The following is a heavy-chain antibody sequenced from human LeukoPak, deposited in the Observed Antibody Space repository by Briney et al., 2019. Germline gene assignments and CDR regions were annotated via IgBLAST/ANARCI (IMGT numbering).Heavy chain of an antibody. V-gene: IGHV1-18*01. CDR3: ARDLEFPRITNDYGDYEEPYYGMDV. Sequence: ASVKVSCKASGFTFTNYDVSWVREAPGQGLEWMGWISVYNGNTNYAQKVQGGVTMTSDTSTSTAYMELKSLRSDDTAVYYCARDLEFPRITNDYGDYEEPYYGMDVWGQGTTVTVSS. D-gene: IGHD4-17*01. CDR1: GFTFTNYD. CDR2: ISVYNGNT. J-gene: IGHJ6*02.